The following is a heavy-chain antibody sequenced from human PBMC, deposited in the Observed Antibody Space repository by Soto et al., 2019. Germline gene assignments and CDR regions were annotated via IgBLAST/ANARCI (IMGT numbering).Heavy chain of an antibody. CDR2: IIPIFGTA. Sequence: QVQLVQSGAEVKKPGSSVKVSCKASGGTFSSYAISWVRQAPGQGLEWMGGIIPIFGTANYAQKFQGRVTITADESTSTAYMELSSRRSEDTAVYYCARMSIAAAGMFPSWFDPWGQGTLVTVSS. CDR3: ARMSIAAAGMFPSWFDP. J-gene: IGHJ5*02. CDR1: GGTFSSYA. D-gene: IGHD6-13*01. V-gene: IGHV1-69*01.